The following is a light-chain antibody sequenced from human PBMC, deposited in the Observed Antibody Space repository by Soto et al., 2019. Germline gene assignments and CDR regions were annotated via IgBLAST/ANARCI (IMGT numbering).Light chain of an antibody. CDR1: QSISNY. Sequence: DIQMTQSPSSLSASVGDRVTITCRASQSISNYLNWYQQKPGKAPKLLIYAASSLQSGVPSRFSGSGSGTDFTLTISSLQPEDFATYSCQQTYSTPFTFGPWTKVDIK. V-gene: IGKV1-39*01. CDR2: AAS. CDR3: QQTYSTPFT. J-gene: IGKJ3*01.